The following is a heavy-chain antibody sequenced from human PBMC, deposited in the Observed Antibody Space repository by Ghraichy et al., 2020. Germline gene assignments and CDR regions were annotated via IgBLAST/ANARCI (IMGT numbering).Heavy chain of an antibody. CDR3: AHHPGYGSGSYYNRKDFDY. CDR1: GFTFSSYS. CDR2: ISSSSSYI. J-gene: IGHJ4*02. D-gene: IGHD3-10*01. V-gene: IGHV3-21*01. Sequence: GGSLRLSCAASGFTFSSYSMNWVRQAPGKGLEWVSSISSSSSYIYYADSVKGRFTIARDNAKNSLYLQMNSLRAEDTAVYYCAHHPGYGSGSYYNRKDFDYWCQGTLVTVSS.